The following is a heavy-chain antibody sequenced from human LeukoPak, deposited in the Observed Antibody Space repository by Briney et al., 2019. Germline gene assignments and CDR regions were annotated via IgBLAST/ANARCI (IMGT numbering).Heavy chain of an antibody. CDR2: IKQDGSEQ. CDR1: GFTFSSYW. D-gene: IGHD6-13*01. V-gene: IGHV3-7*03. J-gene: IGHJ4*02. Sequence: GGSLRLSCAASGFTFSSYWMSWVRQAPGKGLEWVANIKQDGSEQYYVDSVKGRFTISRDNSKNTLYLQMNSLRAEDTAVYYCASGLEIAALDYWGQGTLVTVSS. CDR3: ASGLEIAALDY.